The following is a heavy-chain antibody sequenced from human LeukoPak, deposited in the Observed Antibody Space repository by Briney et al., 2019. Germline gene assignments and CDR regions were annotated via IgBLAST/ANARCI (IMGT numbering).Heavy chain of an antibody. Sequence: GGSLRLSCAASGFTFSSYWMHWVRQAPGKGLVWVSRINSDGSNTSYADSVKGRFTISRDNAKNTLYLQMNSLRAEDTAVYYCARAVHYDSSGRGLFYYYYYMDVWGKGTTVTVSS. V-gene: IGHV3-74*01. J-gene: IGHJ6*03. CDR1: GFTFSSYW. CDR2: INSDGSNT. D-gene: IGHD3-22*01. CDR3: ARAVHYDSSGRGLFYYYYYMDV.